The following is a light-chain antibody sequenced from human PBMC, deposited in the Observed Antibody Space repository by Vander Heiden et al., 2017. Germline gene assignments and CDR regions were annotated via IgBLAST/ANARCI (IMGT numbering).Light chain of an antibody. J-gene: IGKJ4*01. CDR3: QQRTNWPPNT. Sequence: EIVLTQSPATLSLSPGERATLSCRARQSVSSYLAWYQQKPGQAPRLLINDASNRATGIPARFSGSGSGTDFTLTISSLEPEDFAVYYCQQRTNWPPNTFGGGTKVEIK. CDR1: QSVSSY. CDR2: DAS. V-gene: IGKV3-11*01.